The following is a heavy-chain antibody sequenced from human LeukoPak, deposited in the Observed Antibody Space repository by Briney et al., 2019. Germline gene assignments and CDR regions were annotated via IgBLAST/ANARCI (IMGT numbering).Heavy chain of an antibody. CDR3: ARHPVAVAGTKYYFDY. J-gene: IGHJ4*02. D-gene: IGHD6-19*01. CDR1: GGSISSSSYY. V-gene: IGHV4-39*01. Sequence: SETLSLTCTVSGGSISSSSYYWGWIRQPPGKGLEWIGSIYYSGSTYYSPSLKSRVTISVDTSKNQFSLKLSSVTAADTAVYYCARHPVAVAGTKYYFDYWGQGTLVTVSS. CDR2: IYYSGST.